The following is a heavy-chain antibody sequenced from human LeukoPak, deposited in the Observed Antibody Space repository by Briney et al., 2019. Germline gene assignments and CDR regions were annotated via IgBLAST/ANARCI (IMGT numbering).Heavy chain of an antibody. V-gene: IGHV3-21*04. CDR2: ISTSSSYI. J-gene: IGHJ5*02. CDR3: ASDSATVTSPASWFDP. D-gene: IGHD4-17*01. Sequence: TGGSLTLSCAASGFPFRLYSMNWVRQAPGKGREWVSSISTSSSYIYYADSVEGRFTSSRENARNSRYLEVKRLRAEDTAVYYCASDSATVTSPASWFDPWGQGTLVTVSS. CDR1: GFPFRLYS.